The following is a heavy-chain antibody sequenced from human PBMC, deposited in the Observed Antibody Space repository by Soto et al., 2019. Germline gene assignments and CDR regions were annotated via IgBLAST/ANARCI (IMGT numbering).Heavy chain of an antibody. CDR3: ATSHHYYGSGSYARDFDY. CDR2: ISSSGSTI. D-gene: IGHD3-10*01. V-gene: IGHV3-11*01. CDR1: GFTFSDYY. J-gene: IGHJ4*02. Sequence: GESLRLSCAASGFTFSDYYMSWIRQAPGKGLEWVSYISSSGSTIYYADSVKGRFTISRDNAKNSLYLQMNSLRAEDTAVYYCATSHHYYGSGSYARDFDYWGQGTLVTVSS.